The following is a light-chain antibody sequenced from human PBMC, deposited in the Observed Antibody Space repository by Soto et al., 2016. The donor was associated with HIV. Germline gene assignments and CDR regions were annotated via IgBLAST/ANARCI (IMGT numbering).Light chain of an antibody. CDR3: QVWDSGSDLVV. V-gene: IGLV3-21*03. CDR1: YIGSKS. J-gene: IGLJ2*01. CDR2: DDS. Sequence: SYELTQPPSVSVAPGKTARITCGGNYIGSKSVHWYQQKPGQAPVVVVYDDSDRPSGIPERFSGSNSGNTATLTISGVEAGDEADYYCQVWDSGSDLVVFGGGTKLTVL.